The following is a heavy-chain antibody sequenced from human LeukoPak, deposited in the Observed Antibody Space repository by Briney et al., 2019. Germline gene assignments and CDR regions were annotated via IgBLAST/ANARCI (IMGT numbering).Heavy chain of an antibody. D-gene: IGHD2-15*01. CDR1: GGSISSSSYY. V-gene: IGHV4-39*07. CDR3: ARVGAIGGCSGGSCYYDY. Sequence: PSETLSLTCTVSGGSISSSSYYWGWIRQPPGKGLEWIGSIYYSGSTYYNPSLKSRVTISVDTSKNQFSLKLSSVTAADTAVYYCARVGAIGGCSGGSCYYDYWGQGTLVTVSS. J-gene: IGHJ4*02. CDR2: IYYSGST.